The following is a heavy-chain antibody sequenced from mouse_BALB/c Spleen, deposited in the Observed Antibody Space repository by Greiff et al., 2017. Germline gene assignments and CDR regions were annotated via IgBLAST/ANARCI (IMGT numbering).Heavy chain of an antibody. D-gene: IGHD1-3*01. CDR2: IWGGGST. Sequence: VKLMESGPGLVAPSQSLSITCTVSGFSLSRYSVHWVRQPPGKGLEWLGMIWGGGSTDYNSALRSRLSISKDNSKSQVFLKMNSLQTDDTAMYYCARNLAKVWYFDVWGAGTTVTVSS. CDR3: ARNLAKVWYFDV. J-gene: IGHJ1*01. V-gene: IGHV2-6-4*01. CDR1: GFSLSRYS.